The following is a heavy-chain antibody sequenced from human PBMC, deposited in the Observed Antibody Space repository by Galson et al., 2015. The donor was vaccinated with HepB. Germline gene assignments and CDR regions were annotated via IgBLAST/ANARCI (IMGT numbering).Heavy chain of an antibody. J-gene: IGHJ6*02. D-gene: IGHD3-10*01. CDR3: ATDPGPKPRASYYYYALDV. Sequence: ETLSLTCSVSGGSISSYYWSWIRQPPGKGLEWIGYIYYNGSAKYNPSLKSRATISVDTSKNHFSLKLTSMAAADTAIYYCATDPGPKPRASYYYYALDVWGQGTTVTVSS. V-gene: IGHV4-59*01. CDR2: IYYNGSA. CDR1: GGSISSYY.